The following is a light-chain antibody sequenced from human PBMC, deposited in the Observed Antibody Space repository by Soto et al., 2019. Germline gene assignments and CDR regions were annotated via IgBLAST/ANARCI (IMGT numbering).Light chain of an antibody. Sequence: SALTQPRSVSGSPGQSVTISCTGTSSDVAYYNYVSWYQHHPGKAPQLMIYDVSKRPSGVPDRFSGSKSGNTASLTISGLQAEDGADYYCCSYAGSYTLVFGGGTKLTVL. CDR3: CSYAGSYTLV. CDR1: SSDVAYYNY. V-gene: IGLV2-11*01. J-gene: IGLJ2*01. CDR2: DVS.